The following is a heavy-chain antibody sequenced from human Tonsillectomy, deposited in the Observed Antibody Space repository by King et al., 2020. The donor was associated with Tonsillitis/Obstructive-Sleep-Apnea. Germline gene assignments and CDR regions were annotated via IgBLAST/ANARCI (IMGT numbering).Heavy chain of an antibody. CDR1: GGSISSYY. J-gene: IGHJ4*02. D-gene: IGHD3-22*01. V-gene: IGHV4-59*08. Sequence: QLQESGPGLVKPSETLSLTCTVSGGSISSYYWSWIRPPPGKGLEWIGYIYYSGSTNYNPSLKSRVTISVDTSKNQFSLKLSSVTAADTAVYYCARGAYYYDSSGNFDYWGQGTLVTVSS. CDR2: IYYSGST. CDR3: ARGAYYYDSSGNFDY.